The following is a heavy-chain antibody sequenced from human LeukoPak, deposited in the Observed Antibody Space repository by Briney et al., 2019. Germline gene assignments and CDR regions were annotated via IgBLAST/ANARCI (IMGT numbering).Heavy chain of an antibody. J-gene: IGHJ4*02. CDR2: IYPGDSDT. V-gene: IGHV5-51*01. Sequence: GESLKISCKGSGYSFTNYWIGWVRQMPGKGLEWMGIIYPGDSDTRYSPSFRGQVTISADKSISTAYLQWSSLKASDTAMYYCAREGNYNVLTGYYHYFDCWGQGTPVTVSS. D-gene: IGHD3-9*01. CDR3: AREGNYNVLTGYYHYFDC. CDR1: GYSFTNYW.